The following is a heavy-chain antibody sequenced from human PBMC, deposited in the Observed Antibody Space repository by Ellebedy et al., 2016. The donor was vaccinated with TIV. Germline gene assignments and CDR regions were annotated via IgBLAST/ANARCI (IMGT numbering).Heavy chain of an antibody. CDR1: GYTFTGYY. J-gene: IGHJ4*02. V-gene: IGHV1-2*02. CDR3: SREWQLWSSGLDS. D-gene: IGHD5-18*01. CDR2: ISPNTGAT. Sequence: ASVKVSCXASGYTFTGYYMHWVRQAPGQGLQWVGWISPNTGATFYAQKFHGRVTMTRDTSLNTAYMELSSLRSDDTAVYYCSREWQLWSSGLDSWGQGTLVTVSS.